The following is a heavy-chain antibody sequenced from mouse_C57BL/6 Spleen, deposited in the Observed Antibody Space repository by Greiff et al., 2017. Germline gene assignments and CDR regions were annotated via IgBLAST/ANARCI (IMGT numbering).Heavy chain of an antibody. CDR2: IHPSDSDT. CDR1: GYTFTSYW. V-gene: IGHV1-74*01. Sequence: VQLQQPGAELVKPGASVKVSCKASGYTFTSYWMHWVKQRPGQGLEWIGRIHPSDSDTNYNQKFKGKATLTVDKSSSTAYMQLSSLTSEDSAVYYCAMYYDDDPAWFAYWGQGTLVTVSA. D-gene: IGHD2-4*01. CDR3: AMYYDDDPAWFAY. J-gene: IGHJ3*01.